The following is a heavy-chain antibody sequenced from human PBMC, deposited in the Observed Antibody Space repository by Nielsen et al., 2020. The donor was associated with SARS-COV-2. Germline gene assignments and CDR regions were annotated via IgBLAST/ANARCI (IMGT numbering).Heavy chain of an antibody. CDR2: ISSSSSTI. CDR3: ARDRLRPYYYYGMDV. D-gene: IGHD5-12*01. Sequence: GGSLRLSFAASGFTFSSYSMNWVRQAPGKGLEWVSYISSSSSTIYYADSVKGRFTISRDNAKNSLYLQMNSLRDEDTAVYYCARDRLRPYYYYGMDVWGQGTTVTVSS. V-gene: IGHV3-48*02. J-gene: IGHJ6*02. CDR1: GFTFSSYS.